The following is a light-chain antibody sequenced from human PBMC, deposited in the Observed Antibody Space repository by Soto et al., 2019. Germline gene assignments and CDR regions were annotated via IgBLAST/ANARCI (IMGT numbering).Light chain of an antibody. CDR1: QDIRVD. CDR2: AAS. CDR3: LKDYDLKYN. V-gene: IGKV1-6*01. J-gene: IGKJ2*01. Sequence: IHITQSPPSLASSVGDRVIITCRSSQDIRVDVGWLQQRPGHDPNLLIYAASTLHTGVTSTFTGSGSGTDLNLTIQDLTPEDVATYLCLKDYDLKYNLGQGT.